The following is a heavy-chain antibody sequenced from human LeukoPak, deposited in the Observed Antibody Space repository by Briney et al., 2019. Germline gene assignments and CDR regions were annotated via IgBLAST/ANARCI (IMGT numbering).Heavy chain of an antibody. CDR3: ARETTVEAFDI. Sequence: GGFLRLSCAASGFTFNSYSMNWVRQAPGKGLEWVSSIGSSSSSIYYADSVKGRFTISRDNAKNSLFLQMNSLRAEDTAVYYCARETTVEAFDIWGQGTMVTVSS. D-gene: IGHD4-23*01. J-gene: IGHJ3*02. CDR2: IGSSSSSI. V-gene: IGHV3-21*01. CDR1: GFTFNSYS.